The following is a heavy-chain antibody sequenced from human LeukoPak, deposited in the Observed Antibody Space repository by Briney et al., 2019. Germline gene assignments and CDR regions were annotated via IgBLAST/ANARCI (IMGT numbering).Heavy chain of an antibody. V-gene: IGHV4-59*01. J-gene: IGHJ4*02. CDR1: GGSISSYY. Sequence: SETPSLTCTVSGGSISSYYWSWIRQPPGKGLEWIGYIYYSGSTNYNPSLKSRVTISVDTSKNQFSLKLSSVTAADTAVYYCARDTVAEPSDYWGQGTLVTVSS. CDR2: IYYSGST. CDR3: ARDTVAEPSDY. D-gene: IGHD6-19*01.